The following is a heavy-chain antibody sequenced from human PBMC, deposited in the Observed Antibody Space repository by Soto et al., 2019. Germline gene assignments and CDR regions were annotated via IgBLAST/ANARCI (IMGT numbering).Heavy chain of an antibody. CDR3: ARGAAALQSPPDY. J-gene: IGHJ4*02. V-gene: IGHV1-69*02. Sequence: QVQLVQSGAEVKKPGSSVKVSCKASGGTFSSYTISWVRQAPGQGLEWMGRIIPILGIANYAQKFQGRVKITADKSTSTAYMELSSLRSEDTAVYYCARGAAALQSPPDYWGQGTLVTVSS. CDR1: GGTFSSYT. CDR2: IIPILGIA. D-gene: IGHD6-13*01.